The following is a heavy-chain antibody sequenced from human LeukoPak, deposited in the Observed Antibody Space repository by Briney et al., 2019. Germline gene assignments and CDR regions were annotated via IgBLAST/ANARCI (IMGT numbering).Heavy chain of an antibody. Sequence: ASVKVSCKASGGTFSSYAISWVRQAPGQGLEWMGRIIPILGIANYAQKFQGRVTITADKSTSTAYMELSSLRSDDTAVYYCASGYSYGFVEYWGQGTLVTVSS. J-gene: IGHJ4*02. V-gene: IGHV1-69*04. D-gene: IGHD5-18*01. CDR2: IIPILGIA. CDR1: GGTFSSYA. CDR3: ASGYSYGFVEY.